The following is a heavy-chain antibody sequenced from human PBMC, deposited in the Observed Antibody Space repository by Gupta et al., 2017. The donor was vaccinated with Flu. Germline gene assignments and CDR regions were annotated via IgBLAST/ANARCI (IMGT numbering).Heavy chain of an antibody. CDR2: IIPILGIA. D-gene: IGHD2-2*01. Sequence: QVQLVQSGAEVKKPGSSVKVSCKASGGTFSSYTISWVRQAPGQGLEWVGRIIPILGIANYAQKFQGRVTITADKSTSTAYMELSSLRSEDTAVYYCARGGERGCSSTSCDARSYYYYYGMDVWGQGTTVTVSS. CDR3: ARGGERGCSSTSCDARSYYYYYGMDV. J-gene: IGHJ6*02. V-gene: IGHV1-69*02. CDR1: GGTFSSYT.